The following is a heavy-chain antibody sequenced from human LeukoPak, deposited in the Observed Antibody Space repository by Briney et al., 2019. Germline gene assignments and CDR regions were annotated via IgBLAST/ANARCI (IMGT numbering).Heavy chain of an antibody. J-gene: IGHJ5*02. CDR3: ARRPPGYQNFVVVTGQEGCFAP. CDR1: GGSFSGYY. D-gene: IGHD2-21*02. V-gene: IGHV4-34*01. CDR2: INHSGST. Sequence: PSETLSLTCAVYGGSFSGYYWSWIRQPPGKGLEWIGEINHSGSTNYNPSLKSRVTISVDTSKNQFSLKLSSVPPAATAVYYCARRPPGYQNFVVVTGQEGCFAPWGQGPLVTVSS.